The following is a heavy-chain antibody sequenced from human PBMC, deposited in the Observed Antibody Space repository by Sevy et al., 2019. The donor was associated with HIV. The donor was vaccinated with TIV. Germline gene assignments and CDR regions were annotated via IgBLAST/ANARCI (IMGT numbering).Heavy chain of an antibody. CDR2: ISYDGSNN. V-gene: IGHV3-30-3*01. J-gene: IGHJ5*02. Sequence: GGSLRLSCAASGFSFSDYAMHWVGQAPGKGLESVAVISYDGSNNYYADSVKGRFTISRDNSKNTLYLQMNSLRPEDTAVFYCARGMGDFWSGYYRVDPWGQGTLVTVSS. CDR1: GFSFSDYA. CDR3: ARGMGDFWSGYYRVDP. D-gene: IGHD3-3*01.